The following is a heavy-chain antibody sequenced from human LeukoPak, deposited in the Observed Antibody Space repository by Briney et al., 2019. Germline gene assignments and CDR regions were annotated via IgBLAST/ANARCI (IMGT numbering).Heavy chain of an antibody. CDR2: ISGTGGTT. Sequence: GGSLRLSCAAYGFTFSSYAMSWVRQAPGKGLEWVSTISGTGGTTYYADSVKGRFTISRDNSKNTLYLQMNSLNVEDTAVYYCAKESPQFDYWGQGTLVTVSS. CDR3: AKESPQFDY. CDR1: GFTFSSYA. V-gene: IGHV3-23*01. J-gene: IGHJ4*02.